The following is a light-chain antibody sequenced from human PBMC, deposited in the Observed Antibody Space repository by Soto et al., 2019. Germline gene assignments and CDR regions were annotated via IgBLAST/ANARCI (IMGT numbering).Light chain of an antibody. CDR2: KAS. Sequence: DIQMTQSPSTLSASVGDRVTITCRASQSSSTWLAWYQQKPGKAPKLLIYKASNLEGGVPSRFSGSGSGTEFTITISSLQPDDVATYYCQQYNTYPHTFGGGTAVEIK. CDR1: QSSSTW. CDR3: QQYNTYPHT. J-gene: IGKJ4*01. V-gene: IGKV1-5*03.